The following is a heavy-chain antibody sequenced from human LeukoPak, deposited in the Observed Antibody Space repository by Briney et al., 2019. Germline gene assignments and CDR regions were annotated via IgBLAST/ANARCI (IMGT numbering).Heavy chain of an antibody. CDR3: ARRQLLWFGYFDY. J-gene: IGHJ4*02. Sequence: PSETLSLTCTVSGGSISSSSYYWGWIRQPPGKGLEWIGSIYYSGSTYYNPSLKSRVTISVDTSKNQFSLKLSSVTAADTAVYYCARRQLLWFGYFDYWGQGTLVTVSS. D-gene: IGHD3-10*01. CDR2: IYYSGST. CDR1: GGSISSSSYY. V-gene: IGHV4-39*07.